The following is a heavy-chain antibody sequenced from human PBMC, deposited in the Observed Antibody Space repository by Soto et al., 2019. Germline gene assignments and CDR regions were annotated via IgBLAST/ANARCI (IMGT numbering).Heavy chain of an antibody. CDR3: ARTYYDSSGYYSYYFAY. D-gene: IGHD3-22*01. CDR1: GYSFTSYW. J-gene: IGHJ4*02. Sequence: GESLKISCKGSGYSFTSYWIGWVRQMPGKGLEWMGIIYPGDSDTRYSPSFQGQVTISADKSISTAYLQWSSLKASDTAMYYCARTYYDSSGYYSYYFAYWGQGTLVTVSS. V-gene: IGHV5-51*01. CDR2: IYPGDSDT.